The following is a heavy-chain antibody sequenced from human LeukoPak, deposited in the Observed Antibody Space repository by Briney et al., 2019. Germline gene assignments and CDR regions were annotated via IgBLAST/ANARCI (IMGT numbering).Heavy chain of an antibody. Sequence: PGGSLRPSCAASGFTVSSNYMSWVRQAPGKGLEWVSVIYSGGSTYYADSVKGRFTSSRDNSKNTLYLQMNILRADDTAVYYCARGSPFSRAAVFDYWGQGTLVTVSS. D-gene: IGHD6-13*01. V-gene: IGHV3-53*01. CDR3: ARGSPFSRAAVFDY. J-gene: IGHJ4*02. CDR1: GFTVSSNY. CDR2: IYSGGST.